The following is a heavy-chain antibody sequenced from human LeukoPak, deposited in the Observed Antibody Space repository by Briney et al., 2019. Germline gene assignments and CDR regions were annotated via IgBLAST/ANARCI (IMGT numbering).Heavy chain of an antibody. CDR2: IYYSGST. D-gene: IGHD3-3*01. Sequence: SETLSLTCTVSGGSISSSSYYWGWIRPPPGKGLEWIGSIYYSGSTYYNPSLKSRVTISVDTSKNQFSLKLSSVTAADTAVYYCARVTITIFGVVITYFDYWGQGTLVTVSS. CDR3: ARVTITIFGVVITYFDY. CDR1: GGSISSSSYY. J-gene: IGHJ4*02. V-gene: IGHV4-39*07.